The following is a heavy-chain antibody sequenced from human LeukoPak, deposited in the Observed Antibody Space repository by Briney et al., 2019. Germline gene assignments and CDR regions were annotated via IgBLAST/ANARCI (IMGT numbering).Heavy chain of an antibody. CDR1: GFTFSTYG. CDR2: IPYDGSNK. V-gene: IGHV3-30*03. CDR3: ARYYGSGRGYYGLDV. D-gene: IGHD3-10*01. Sequence: GGSLRLSCEASGFTFSTYGMHWVRQAPGKGLEWITLIPYDGSNKYYADSVKGRFTISRDNSKNTLYLQMNSLRAEDAAVYYCARYYGSGRGYYGLDVWGQGTTVTVFS. J-gene: IGHJ6*02.